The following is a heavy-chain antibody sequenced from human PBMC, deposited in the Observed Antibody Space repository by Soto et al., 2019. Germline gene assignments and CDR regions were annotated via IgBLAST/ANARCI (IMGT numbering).Heavy chain of an antibody. D-gene: IGHD4-17*01. CDR2: IKGDGSAK. V-gene: IGHV3-7*03. Sequence: EVQLVESGGGLVQPGGSLRLSCAASGFTFGNYWMTWVRQAPGKGLEWVANIKGDGSAKSYLDSVRGRFTVSRDNAENSLFPQMNILKAEDTALYYCARDVSPGSSGDYLDAFDNWGQGTMVTVS. J-gene: IGHJ3*02. CDR1: GFTFGNYW. CDR3: ARDVSPGSSGDYLDAFDN.